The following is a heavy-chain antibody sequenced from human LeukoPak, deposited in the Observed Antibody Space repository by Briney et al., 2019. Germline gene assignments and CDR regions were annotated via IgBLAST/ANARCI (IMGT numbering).Heavy chain of an antibody. CDR1: GYTFTGYY. J-gene: IGHJ4*02. CDR2: INPNGGYT. D-gene: IGHD6-19*01. CDR3: ATDGAVAGTAYPEY. V-gene: IGHV1-2*02. Sequence: GASVKVSCKASGYTFTGYYMHWVRQAPGQGLEWMGCINPNGGYTNYAQKFQGRVTMTRDKSISTAYMELSSLTSDDTALYYCATDGAVAGTAYPEYWGQGTLVTVSS.